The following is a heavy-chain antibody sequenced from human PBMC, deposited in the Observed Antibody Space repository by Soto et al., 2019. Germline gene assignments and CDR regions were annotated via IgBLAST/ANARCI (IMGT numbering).Heavy chain of an antibody. Sequence: QVQLVQSGTEVRKPGASVKVSCKASGFTDYYIHWVRQAPGQGLEWMGWVNPSSGGTNYAQKFQGRVAMTRDTFISTASMELSSLQSDDTAVYYCAREGSADYGSYGMDVWGQGTTVTVSS. CDR1: GFTDYY. D-gene: IGHD4-17*01. J-gene: IGHJ6*02. CDR2: VNPSSGGT. CDR3: AREGSADYGSYGMDV. V-gene: IGHV1-2*02.